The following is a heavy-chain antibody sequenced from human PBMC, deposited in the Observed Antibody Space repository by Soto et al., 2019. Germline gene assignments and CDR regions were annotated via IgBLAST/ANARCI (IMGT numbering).Heavy chain of an antibody. CDR3: AKDAGLGSSWYWYYYGMDV. CDR2: ISYDGSNK. Sequence: QVPLVESGGGVVQPGRSLRLSCAASGFTFSSYGMHWVRQAPGKGLEWVAVISYDGSNKYYADSVKGRFTISRDNSKNTLYLQMNSLRAEDTAVYYCAKDAGLGSSWYWYYYGMDVWGQGTTVTVSS. J-gene: IGHJ6*02. V-gene: IGHV3-30*18. CDR1: GFTFSSYG. D-gene: IGHD6-13*01.